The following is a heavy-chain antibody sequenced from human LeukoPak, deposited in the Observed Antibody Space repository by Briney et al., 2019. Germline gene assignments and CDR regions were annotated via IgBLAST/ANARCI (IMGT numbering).Heavy chain of an antibody. Sequence: ASVKVSCKASGYTFTSYYMQWVRQAPGQGLEWMGIINPSGGSTSYAQKFQGRVTMTRDTSTSTVYMELSSLRSEDTAAYYCATFSHHEGRFDPWGQGTLVTVSS. V-gene: IGHV1-46*01. CDR2: INPSGGST. D-gene: IGHD1-14*01. CDR3: ATFSHHEGRFDP. CDR1: GYTFTSYY. J-gene: IGHJ5*02.